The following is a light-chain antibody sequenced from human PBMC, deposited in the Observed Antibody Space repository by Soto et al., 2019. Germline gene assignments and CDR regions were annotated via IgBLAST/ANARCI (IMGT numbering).Light chain of an antibody. CDR3: QQYGSSPPT. Sequence: EVALTQSPGTLSLSPGERATLSCRASQSVSSSYLAWYQQKLGQAPRLLICGASSRATGIPDRFSGSGSGTDFTLTVSRLEPEDFAVFYCQQYGSSPPTFGQGTKLEVK. V-gene: IGKV3-20*01. CDR1: QSVSSSY. CDR2: GAS. J-gene: IGKJ2*01.